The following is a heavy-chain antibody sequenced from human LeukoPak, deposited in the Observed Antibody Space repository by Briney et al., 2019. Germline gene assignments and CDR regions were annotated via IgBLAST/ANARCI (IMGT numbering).Heavy chain of an antibody. CDR2: IRSKPSSYTT. V-gene: IGHV3-73*01. D-gene: IGHD2-15*01. CDR1: GFDFSGFY. J-gene: IGHJ4*02. Sequence: GGSLRLSCAASGFDFSGFYMHWVRQASGRGLEWVGLIRSKPSSYTTVYAASVKGRFTISRDDSKNTAYLQMNSLKAEDTAVYYCIRQECSGGSCSYVDYWGQGTLVTVSS. CDR3: IRQECSGGSCSYVDY.